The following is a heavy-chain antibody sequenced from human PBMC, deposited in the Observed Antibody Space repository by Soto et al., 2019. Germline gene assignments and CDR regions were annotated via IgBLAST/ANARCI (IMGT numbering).Heavy chain of an antibody. CDR1: GYNFTSYW. D-gene: IGHD6-19*01. CDR3: TRHDRSGWYYFDY. Sequence: PGESLKISCKAFGYNFTSYWIAWVRQMPGKGLEWMGIIYPDDSDTRYSPSFQGHVTISADKSSSTAYLQWSSLKASDTALYYCTRHDRSGWYYFDYWGQGTLVTVSS. V-gene: IGHV5-51*01. J-gene: IGHJ4*02. CDR2: IYPDDSDT.